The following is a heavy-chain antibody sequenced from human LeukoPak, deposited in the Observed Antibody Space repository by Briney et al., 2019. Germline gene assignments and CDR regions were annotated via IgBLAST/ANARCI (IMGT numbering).Heavy chain of an antibody. V-gene: IGHV1-2*02. Sequence: ASVKVSCKASGYTFTGYYMHWVRQAPGQGLEWMGWINPNSGGTNYAQKFQGRVTMTRDTSISTAYMELSRLRSDDTAVYYCARVPRTSPAAGRYFDYWVQGTLETDSS. CDR3: ARVPRTSPAAGRYFDY. D-gene: IGHD2-2*01. J-gene: IGHJ4*02. CDR2: INPNSGGT. CDR1: GYTFTGYY.